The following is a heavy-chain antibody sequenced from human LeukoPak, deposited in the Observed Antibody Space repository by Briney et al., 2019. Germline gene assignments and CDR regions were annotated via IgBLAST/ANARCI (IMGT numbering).Heavy chain of an antibody. V-gene: IGHV3-73*01. CDR2: IRSKANSYAT. D-gene: IGHD1-7*01. Sequence: PGGSLRLSCAASGFTFSGSTMHWVRQASGKGLEWVGRIRSKANSYATAYAASVEGRFTISRDDSKNTAYLQMNSLKTEDTAMYYCTRSITGITAHFDYWGQGILVTVSS. CDR3: TRSITGITAHFDY. J-gene: IGHJ4*02. CDR1: GFTFSGST.